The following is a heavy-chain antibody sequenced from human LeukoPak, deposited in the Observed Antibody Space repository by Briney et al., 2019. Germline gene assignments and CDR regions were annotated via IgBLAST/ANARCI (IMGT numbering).Heavy chain of an antibody. V-gene: IGHV1-2*02. CDR3: ARGRLRYFDWLLFPLDP. J-gene: IGHJ5*02. D-gene: IGHD3-9*01. CDR2: TNPNSGGT. Sequence: ASVKVSCKASGYTFTGYYMHWVRQAPGQGLEWMGWTNPNSGGTNYAQKFQGRVTMTRNTSISTAYMELSSLRSEDTAVYYCARGRLRYFDWLLFPLDPWGQGTLVTVSS. CDR1: GYTFTGYY.